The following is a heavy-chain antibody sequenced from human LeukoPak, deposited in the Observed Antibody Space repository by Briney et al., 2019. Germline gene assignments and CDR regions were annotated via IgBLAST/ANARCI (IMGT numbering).Heavy chain of an antibody. CDR2: ISYDGSNK. D-gene: IGHD3-22*01. CDR1: GFTFSSYG. CDR3: AKSPLSYYYDSSENLAEYFQH. J-gene: IGHJ1*01. V-gene: IGHV3-30*18. Sequence: GGPLRLSCAASGFTFSSYGMHWVRQAPGKGLEWVAVISYDGSNKYYADSVKGRFTISRDNSKNTLYLQMNSLRAEDTAVYYCAKSPLSYYYDSSENLAEYFQHWGQGTLVTVSS.